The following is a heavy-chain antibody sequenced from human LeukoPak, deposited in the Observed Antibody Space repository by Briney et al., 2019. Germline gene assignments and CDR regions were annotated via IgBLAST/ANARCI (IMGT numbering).Heavy chain of an antibody. V-gene: IGHV4-39*07. J-gene: IGHJ4*02. CDR2: IYYSGST. CDR1: GGSISSSSYY. D-gene: IGHD5-18*01. CDR3: ARRYTYGSDFDH. Sequence: SETLSLTCTVSGGSISSSSYYWGWIRQPPGKGLEWIGSIYYSGSTYYNPSLKSRVTISVDTSKNQFSLKLSSVTAADTAVYFCARRYTYGSDFDHWGQGTLVTVSS.